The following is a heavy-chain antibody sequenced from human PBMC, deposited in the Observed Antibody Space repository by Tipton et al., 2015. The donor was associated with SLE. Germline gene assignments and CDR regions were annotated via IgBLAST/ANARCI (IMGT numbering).Heavy chain of an antibody. J-gene: IGHJ4*02. CDR2: INHSGST. CDR3: ARASRRRSYYYDSSGYLDY. Sequence: TLSLTCTVSGGSISSYYWSWIRQPPGKGLEWIGEINHSGSTNYNPSLKSRVTISVDTSKNQFSLKLSSVTAADTAVYFCARASRRRSYYYDSSGYLDYWGQGTLVTVSS. CDR1: GGSISSYY. D-gene: IGHD3-22*01. V-gene: IGHV4-34*01.